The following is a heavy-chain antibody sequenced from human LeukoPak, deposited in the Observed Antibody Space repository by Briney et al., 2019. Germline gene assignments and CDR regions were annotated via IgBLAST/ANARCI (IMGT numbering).Heavy chain of an antibody. CDR2: INHSGST. Sequence: SETLSLTCAVFGGSFSGYYWSWIRQPPGKGLEWIGEINHSGSTNYNPSLKSRVTISVDTSKNQFSLKLSSVTAADTAVYYCARGWRAAASNWFDPWGQGTLVTVSS. CDR3: ARGWRAAASNWFDP. J-gene: IGHJ5*02. V-gene: IGHV4-34*01. D-gene: IGHD6-13*01. CDR1: GGSFSGYY.